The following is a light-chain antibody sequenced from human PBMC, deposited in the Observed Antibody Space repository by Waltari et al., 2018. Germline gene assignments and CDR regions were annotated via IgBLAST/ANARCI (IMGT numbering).Light chain of an antibody. V-gene: IGLV2-14*03. Sequence: QSALTQPASVSGSPGQSITISCTGTKSDIGDYYFVSWYQQHPDRAPQLVIYDVTDRPSGVSSRFSGSKSGNTASLTISRLQAEDEADYYCSSFSGSSTPYLFGTGTRVTVL. J-gene: IGLJ1*01. CDR1: KSDIGDYYF. CDR3: SSFSGSSTPYL. CDR2: DVT.